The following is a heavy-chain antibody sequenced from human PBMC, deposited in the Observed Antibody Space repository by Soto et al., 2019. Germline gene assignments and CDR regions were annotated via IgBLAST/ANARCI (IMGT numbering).Heavy chain of an antibody. J-gene: IGHJ4*02. CDR3: ARVGTTGTSTDY. D-gene: IGHD1-1*01. Sequence: WGSLRLSCAASGLTFSSYVRHWVRQAPGKGLWCVAVIWYDGSNKYYADAVKGRFTISRDNSKDRLYMEMNSLSAEDTAVYYRARVGTTGTSTDYSGQGTLVADS. CDR1: GLTFSSYV. CDR2: IWYDGSNK. V-gene: IGHV3-33*01.